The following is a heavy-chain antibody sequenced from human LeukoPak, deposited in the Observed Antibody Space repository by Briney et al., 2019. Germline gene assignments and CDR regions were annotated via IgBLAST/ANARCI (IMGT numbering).Heavy chain of an antibody. J-gene: IGHJ5*02. D-gene: IGHD6-6*01. Sequence: GGSLRLSCAASGFTFSSYAMHWVRQAPGKGLEWVAVISYDGSNKYYADSVKGRFTISRDNAKNSLYLQMNSLRAEDTAVYYCARDKAGSSSFNWFDPWGQGTLVTVSS. CDR1: GFTFSSYA. CDR3: ARDKAGSSSFNWFDP. CDR2: ISYDGSNK. V-gene: IGHV3-30*04.